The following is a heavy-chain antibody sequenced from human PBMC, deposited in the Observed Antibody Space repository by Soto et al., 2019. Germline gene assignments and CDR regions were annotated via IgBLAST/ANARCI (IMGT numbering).Heavy chain of an antibody. V-gene: IGHV4-30-4*01. Sequence: QVRLQESGPGLVKPSQTLSLTCTVSGGSISSGDYFWSWVRQPPGKGLEWIGYIYYTGSTSYNPSSKRRITLSVDASKNQFSLKVSSVTAADTAVYFCARADGYYRLYDYWGQGTLVTVSS. D-gene: IGHD3-3*01. CDR1: GGSISSGDYF. J-gene: IGHJ4*02. CDR3: ARADGYYRLYDY. CDR2: IYYTGST.